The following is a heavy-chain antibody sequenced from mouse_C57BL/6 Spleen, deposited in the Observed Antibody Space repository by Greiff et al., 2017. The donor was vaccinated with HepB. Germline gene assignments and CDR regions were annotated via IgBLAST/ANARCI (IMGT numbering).Heavy chain of an antibody. CDR2: ISYDGSN. V-gene: IGHV3-6*01. J-gene: IGHJ1*03. CDR3: ARWGTTVGYFDV. D-gene: IGHD1-1*01. CDR1: GYSITSGYY. Sequence: EVKLVESGPGLVKPSQSLSLTCSVTGYSITSGYYWNWIRQFPGNKLEWMGYISYDGSNNYNPSLKNRISITRDTSKNQFFLKLNSVTTEDTATYYCARWGTTVGYFDVWGTGTTVTVSS.